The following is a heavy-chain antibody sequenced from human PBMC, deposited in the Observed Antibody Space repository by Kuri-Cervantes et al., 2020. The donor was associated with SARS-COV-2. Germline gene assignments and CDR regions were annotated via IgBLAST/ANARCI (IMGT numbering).Heavy chain of an antibody. CDR3: VRDVDHWNFDY. CDR1: GLTFSSYW. J-gene: IGHJ4*02. D-gene: IGHD1-1*01. V-gene: IGHV3-74*01. Sequence: GESLMISCEASGLTFSSYWMHWVRQAPGKGLVWVSRINSDGSSTSYADSVEGRFTLSRDNAKNMLFLQMNSLRADDTAVYYCVRDVDHWNFDYWGQGTLVTVSS. CDR2: INSDGSST.